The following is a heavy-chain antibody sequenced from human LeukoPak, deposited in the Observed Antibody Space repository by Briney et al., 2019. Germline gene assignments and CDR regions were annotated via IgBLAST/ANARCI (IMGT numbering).Heavy chain of an antibody. CDR3: TTDFSHLDFSSGFYSY. D-gene: IGHD3-3*01. CDR1: GFSFSTAW. V-gene: IGHV3-15*01. Sequence: GGSLRLSCAASGFSFSTAWMVWVRQTPGQGLEWVGRIKANIDGGTTDFAAPVKGRFTISRDDVRKMVYLQMNSLKTDDTGVYYCTTDFSHLDFSSGFYSYWGQGTLVAVSS. CDR2: IKANIDGGTT. J-gene: IGHJ4*02.